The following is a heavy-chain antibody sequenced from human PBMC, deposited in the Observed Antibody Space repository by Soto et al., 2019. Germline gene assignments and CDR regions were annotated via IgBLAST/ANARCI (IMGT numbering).Heavy chain of an antibody. D-gene: IGHD3-3*01. CDR3: AREERSGHYVADY. V-gene: IGHV4-31*03. Sequence: QVQLQETGPGLVKPSQTLSLTCTVSGYSISSGGYYWSWIRQFPGRGLEWIGYIFYDGRTGYNPSFKTRISISVDSSKNQFSLRLSSVTAADTAVYFCAREERSGHYVADYWGEGTLVTVSS. J-gene: IGHJ4*02. CDR1: GYSISSGGYY. CDR2: IFYDGRT.